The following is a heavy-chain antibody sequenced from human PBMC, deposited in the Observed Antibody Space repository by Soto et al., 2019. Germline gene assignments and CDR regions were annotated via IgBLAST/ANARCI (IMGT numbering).Heavy chain of an antibody. CDR3: ARDSYTIVVVPDAFDY. D-gene: IGHD2-2*01. CDR1: GFTFSSYS. V-gene: IGHV3-21*01. Sequence: EVQLVESGGGLVKPGGSLRLSCAASGFTFSSYSMNWVRQAPGKGLEWVSSISSSSSYIYYADSVKGRFTISRDNAKNSLYLQMNSLRAEDTAVYYCARDSYTIVVVPDAFDYWGQGTLVTVSS. CDR2: ISSSSSYI. J-gene: IGHJ4*02.